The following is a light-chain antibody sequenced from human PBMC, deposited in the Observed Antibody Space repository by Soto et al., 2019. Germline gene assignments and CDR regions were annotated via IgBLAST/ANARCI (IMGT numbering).Light chain of an antibody. CDR2: DAS. J-gene: IGKJ4*01. CDR1: QGVSSC. Sequence: EIVMTQSPATLSVSAGERVTLSCRASQGVSSCLAWYQQKPGQAPRLLIYDASSWHTGVPARFSGSGSGTDFTLTISSLEPEDFAVYYCQQGSSWPLTFGGGTKVEIK. CDR3: QQGSSWPLT. V-gene: IGKV3-11*01.